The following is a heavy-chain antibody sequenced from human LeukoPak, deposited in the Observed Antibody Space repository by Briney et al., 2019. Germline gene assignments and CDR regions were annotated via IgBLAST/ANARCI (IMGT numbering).Heavy chain of an antibody. V-gene: IGHV4-59*01. Sequence: SETLSLTCTVSGGSISSYYWRWIRQPPGKGLEWIGYIYYSGSTNYNPSLKSRVTISVDTSKNQFSLKLSSVTAADTAVYYCARDEYNWFDPWGQGTLVTVSS. CDR1: GGSISSYY. J-gene: IGHJ5*02. CDR2: IYYSGST. CDR3: ARDEYNWFDP.